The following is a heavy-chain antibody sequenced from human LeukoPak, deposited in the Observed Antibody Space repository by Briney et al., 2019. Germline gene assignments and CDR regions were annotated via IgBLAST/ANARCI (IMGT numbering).Heavy chain of an antibody. CDR2: IYYSRST. V-gene: IGHV4-39*01. Sequence: SETMSLTCSVSGGSIGGSSYYWGWIRQPPGKGLEWIGSIYYSRSTYYNPSLKSRVTISVDTSKNQFSLKLSSVTAADTAVYYCARHADSGFGQLAFDYWGQGTLVTVSS. CDR1: GGSIGGSSYY. J-gene: IGHJ4*02. CDR3: ARHADSGFGQLAFDY. D-gene: IGHD3-10*01.